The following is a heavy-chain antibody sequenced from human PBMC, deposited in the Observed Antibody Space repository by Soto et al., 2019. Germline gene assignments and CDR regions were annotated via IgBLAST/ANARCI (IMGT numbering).Heavy chain of an antibody. J-gene: IGHJ4*02. CDR1: GASIITDNYF. Sequence: SETLSLTCTVSGASIITDNYFWVWIRQSPRRGLELIGSISYSGRTYDNPSLQSRVTISIDASKNLVSLRLTSVTAADTAVYFCARLVGVALSPWGQGTLVTVSS. CDR2: ISYSGRT. CDR3: ARLVGVALSP. V-gene: IGHV4-39*07. D-gene: IGHD2-21*01.